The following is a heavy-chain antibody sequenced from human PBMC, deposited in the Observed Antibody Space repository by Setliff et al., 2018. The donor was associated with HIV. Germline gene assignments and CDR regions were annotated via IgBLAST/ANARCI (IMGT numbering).Heavy chain of an antibody. CDR3: ARDAEVGTTYFDY. V-gene: IGHV3-74*01. CDR2: INSDGSSA. CDR1: GFTFSSYD. Sequence: GGSLRLSCAASGFTFSSYDMHWVRQVTGKGLEWVSGINSDGSSATYADSVKGRFTISRDNSKSTLYLQMGSLRAEDMAVYYCARDAEVGTTYFDYWGQGTLVTVSS. J-gene: IGHJ4*02. D-gene: IGHD1-26*01.